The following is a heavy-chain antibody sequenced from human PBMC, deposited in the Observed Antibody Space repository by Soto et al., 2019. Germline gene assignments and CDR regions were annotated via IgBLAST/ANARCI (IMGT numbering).Heavy chain of an antibody. J-gene: IGHJ2*01. CDR3: ATASSIAGRLWYFDL. Sequence: EVQLVQSGAEVKKPGATVKITCKVSGYIFTDYYMYWVQQAPGKGLEWMGFVGPEDGETIYAEKFQGRVTITADTSTDTAYMELSSLRSEDTAVYYCATASSIAGRLWYFDLWGRGTLVTVSS. CDR2: VGPEDGET. CDR1: GYIFTDYY. V-gene: IGHV1-69-2*01. D-gene: IGHD6-6*01.